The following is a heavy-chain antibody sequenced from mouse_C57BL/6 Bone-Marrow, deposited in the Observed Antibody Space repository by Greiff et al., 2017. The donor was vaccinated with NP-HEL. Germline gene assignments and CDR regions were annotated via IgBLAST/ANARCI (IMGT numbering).Heavy chain of an antibody. Sequence: QVQLQQPGAELVKPGASVKMSCKASGYTFTSYWITWVKQRPGQGLEWIGDIYPGSGSTNYNEKFKSKATLTVVTSSSTAYMQLSSLTSEDSAVYYCARGIYDYDDWFAYWGQGTLDTVSA. CDR2: IYPGSGST. D-gene: IGHD2-4*01. CDR3: ARGIYDYDDWFAY. J-gene: IGHJ3*01. CDR1: GYTFTSYW. V-gene: IGHV1-55*01.